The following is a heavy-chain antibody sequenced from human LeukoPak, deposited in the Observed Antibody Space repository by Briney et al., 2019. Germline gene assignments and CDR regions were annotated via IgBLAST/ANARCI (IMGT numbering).Heavy chain of an antibody. CDR1: GYTFTGYY. J-gene: IGHJ3*02. CDR2: INPNSGGT. V-gene: IGHV1-2*02. CDR3: ARGIVGATLNRKGTSDAFDI. D-gene: IGHD1-26*01. Sequence: GASVKVSCKASGYTFTGYYMHWVRQAPGQGLEWMGWINPNSGGTNYAQKFQGRVTMTRDTSISTAYMELSRLRSDDTAVYYCARGIVGATLNRKGTSDAFDIWGQGTMVTVSS.